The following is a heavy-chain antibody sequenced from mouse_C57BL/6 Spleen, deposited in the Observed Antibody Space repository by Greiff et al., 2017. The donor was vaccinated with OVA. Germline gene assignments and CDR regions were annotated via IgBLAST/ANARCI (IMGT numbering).Heavy chain of an antibody. Sequence: DVMLVESGEGLVKPGGSLKLSCAASGFTFSSYAMSWVRQTPEKRLEWVAYISSGGDYIYYADTVKGRFTISRDNARNTLYLQMSSLKSEDTAMYYCTRGTGHFDYWGQGTTLTVSS. V-gene: IGHV5-9-1*02. J-gene: IGHJ2*01. D-gene: IGHD4-1*01. CDR1: GFTFSSYA. CDR2: ISSGGDYI. CDR3: TRGTGHFDY.